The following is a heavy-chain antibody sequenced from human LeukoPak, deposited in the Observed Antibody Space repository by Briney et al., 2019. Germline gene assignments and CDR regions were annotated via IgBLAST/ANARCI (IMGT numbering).Heavy chain of an antibody. J-gene: IGHJ4*02. D-gene: IGHD6-19*01. Sequence: PGGSLRPSCAASGFTVSSNYMSWVRQAPGKGLEWVSVIYSGGSTYYSDSVKGRFTISRHNSKNTQYLQMNSLRAEDTAVYYCARSVAAYFDYWGQGTLVTVSS. V-gene: IGHV3-53*04. CDR1: GFTVSSNY. CDR2: IYSGGST. CDR3: ARSVAAYFDY.